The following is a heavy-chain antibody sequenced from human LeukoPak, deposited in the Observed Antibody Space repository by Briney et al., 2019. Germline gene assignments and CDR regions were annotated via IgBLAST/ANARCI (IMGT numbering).Heavy chain of an antibody. CDR2: IKSKTAGGAT. J-gene: IGHJ5*02. CDR1: GLTFSNAW. Sequence: GGSLRLSCEASGLTFSNAWLTWVRQTPGKGLEWVGRIKSKTAGGATDYAAPVKGRFTISRDDSEKTAFLQMNSLQSEDTAVYFCYSSGRGPWGQGTLVIVSS. D-gene: IGHD3-10*01. CDR3: YSSGRGP. V-gene: IGHV3-15*01.